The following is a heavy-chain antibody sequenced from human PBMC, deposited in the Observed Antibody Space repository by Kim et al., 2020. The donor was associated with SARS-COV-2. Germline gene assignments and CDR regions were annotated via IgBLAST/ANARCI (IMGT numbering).Heavy chain of an antibody. J-gene: IGHJ4*02. CDR3: ARHAPISSIAARGRGPVDY. D-gene: IGHD6-6*01. Sequence: SETLSLTCTVSCDSISSSSYYWGWIRQPPGKGLEWIGSIYYSGCTYYNPSLKSRVTISVDTSKNQFSLKLSSVTAADTAVYYCARHAPISSIAARGRGPVDYWGQGTLGTVSS. CDR2: IYYSGCT. CDR1: CDSISSSSYY. V-gene: IGHV4-39*01.